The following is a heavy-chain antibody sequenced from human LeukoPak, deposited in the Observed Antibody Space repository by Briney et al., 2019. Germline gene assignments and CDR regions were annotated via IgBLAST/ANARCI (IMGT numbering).Heavy chain of an antibody. D-gene: IGHD2-2*01. V-gene: IGHV3-23*01. CDR2: FSGSVGGT. CDR1: GFTFSSDA. Sequence: PGGSLRLSCAASGFTFSSDAMSWVRQAPGKGLEWVSVFSGSVGGTYYADSVKGRFTISRDNSKNTLYLQMNSLRAEDTAVYYCAKVGVVVPAAPGAYFAYWGQGTLVTVSS. CDR3: AKVGVVVPAAPGAYFAY. J-gene: IGHJ4*02.